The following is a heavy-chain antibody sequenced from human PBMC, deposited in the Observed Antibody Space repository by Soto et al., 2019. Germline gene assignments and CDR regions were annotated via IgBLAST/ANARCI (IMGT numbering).Heavy chain of an antibody. CDR3: ARRDGYKTYYYYGMDV. D-gene: IGHD5-12*01. CDR1: GGTFSSYS. Sequence: ASVKVSCKASGGTFSSYSINWVRQAPGQGLEWMGGSIPIFRTTNYAQKFQGRVTITADESTSTAYMELSSLRSEDTAVYYCARRDGYKTYYYYGMDVWGQGTTVTVSS. J-gene: IGHJ6*02. V-gene: IGHV1-69*13. CDR2: SIPIFRTT.